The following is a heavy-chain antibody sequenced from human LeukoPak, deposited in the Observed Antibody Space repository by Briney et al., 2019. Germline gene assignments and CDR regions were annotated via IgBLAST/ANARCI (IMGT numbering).Heavy chain of an antibody. J-gene: IGHJ3*02. D-gene: IGHD3-9*01. CDR1: GYTFTSYY. Sequence: GSVTVSCTASGYTFTSYYMHWVRQAPGQGVEGMGVINPSGGSTIYAQTFQGRVTINRDMSTSTVYMEVSRLRAEDTAVYYCARVGPDILTGTDAFDIWGQGTMVTVSS. V-gene: IGHV1-46*01. CDR2: INPSGGST. CDR3: ARVGPDILTGTDAFDI.